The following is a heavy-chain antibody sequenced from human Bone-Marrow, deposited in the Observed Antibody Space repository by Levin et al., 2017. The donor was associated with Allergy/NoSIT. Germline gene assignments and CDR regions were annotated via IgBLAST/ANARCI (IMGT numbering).Heavy chain of an antibody. CDR2: ISYDGTNK. J-gene: IGHJ5*02. V-gene: IGHV3-30-3*01. CDR3: ARGFLPGSGNYGILTWFDP. Sequence: GGSLRLSCAASGFTFSDFAMHWVRQAPGKGLEWVAVISYDGTNKYYADSVKGRFTISRDNSNNTLYLQMNSLRVEDTAMFYCARGFLPGSGNYGILTWFDPWGQGTLVTVSS. CDR1: GFTFSDFA. D-gene: IGHD3-10*01.